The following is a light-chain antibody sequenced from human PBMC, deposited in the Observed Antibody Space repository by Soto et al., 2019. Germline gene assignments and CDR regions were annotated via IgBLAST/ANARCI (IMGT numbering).Light chain of an antibody. Sequence: EIVLTQSPGTLSLSPGERATLSCRASQSVTSSFLAWFQQKPGQAPRLLIYGASSRATGIPDRFIGSGSGTDFTLTISRLGPEDFAVYYCQQYRNSPITFGQGTRLEIK. CDR1: QSVTSSF. V-gene: IGKV3-20*01. J-gene: IGKJ5*01. CDR3: QQYRNSPIT. CDR2: GAS.